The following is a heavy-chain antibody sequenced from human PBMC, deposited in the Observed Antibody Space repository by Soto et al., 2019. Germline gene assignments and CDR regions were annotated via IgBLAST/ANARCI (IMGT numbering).Heavy chain of an antibody. CDR1: GYSFTTYW. Sequence: GESLKISCKGSGYSFTTYWIGWVRQMPGKGLEWMGIIYPGDSDTRYSPSFQGQVTISADKAISTAYLQWSSLKASDTAMYYCARHKKISDRQNYFDYGGQGSQVTVSS. D-gene: IGHD6-6*01. CDR2: IYPGDSDT. CDR3: ARHKKISDRQNYFDY. V-gene: IGHV5-51*01. J-gene: IGHJ4*02.